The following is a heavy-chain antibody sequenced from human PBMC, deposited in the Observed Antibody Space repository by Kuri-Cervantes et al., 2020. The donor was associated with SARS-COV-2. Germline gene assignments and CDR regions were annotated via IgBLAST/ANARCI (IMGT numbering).Heavy chain of an antibody. CDR1: GFTFDDYA. D-gene: IGHD2-2*02. CDR2: ISWNSGSI. J-gene: IGHJ4*02. CDR3: AKRGGYCSSTSCYTRWYYFDY. V-gene: IGHV3-9*01. Sequence: SLKISCAASGFTFDDYAMHWVRQAPGKGLEWVSGISWNSGSIGYADSVKGRFTISRDNSKNTLYLQMNSLRAEDTAVYYCAKRGGYCSSTSCYTRWYYFDYWGQGTLVTVSS.